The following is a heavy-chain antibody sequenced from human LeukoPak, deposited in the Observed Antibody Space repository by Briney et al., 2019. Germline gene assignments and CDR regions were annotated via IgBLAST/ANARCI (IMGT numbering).Heavy chain of an antibody. D-gene: IGHD5-12*01. CDR2: INPNSGGT. CDR1: GYTFTSYG. J-gene: IGHJ5*02. Sequence: ASVKVSCKASGYTFTSYGISWVRQAPGQGLEWMGWINPNSGGTNYAQKFQGRVTMTRDTSISTAYMELSRLRSDDTAVYYCARVTVATYRFDPWGQGTLVTVSS. CDR3: ARVTVATYRFDP. V-gene: IGHV1-2*02.